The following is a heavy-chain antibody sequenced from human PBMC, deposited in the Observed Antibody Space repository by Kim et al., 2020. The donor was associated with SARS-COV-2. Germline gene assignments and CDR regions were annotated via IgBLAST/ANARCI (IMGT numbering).Heavy chain of an antibody. V-gene: IGHV3-33*01. J-gene: IGHJ4*02. CDR3: ARARRGRAAAGTDFDY. CDR2: IWYDGSNK. CDR1: GFTFSSYG. Sequence: GGSLRLSCAASGFTFSSYGMHWVRQAPGKGLEWVAVIWYDGSNKYYADSVKGRFTISRDNSKNTLYLQMNSLRAADTAVYYCARARRGRAAAGTDFDYWGQGTLVTVSS. D-gene: IGHD6-13*01.